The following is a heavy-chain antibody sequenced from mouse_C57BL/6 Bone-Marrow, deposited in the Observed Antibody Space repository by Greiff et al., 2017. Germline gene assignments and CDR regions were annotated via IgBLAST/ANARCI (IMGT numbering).Heavy chain of an antibody. Sequence: EVQGVESGGDLVKPGGSLKLSCAASGFTFSSYGMSWVRQTPDKRMEWVPTISSGGSYTYYPDSVKGRFTISRDNAKNTLYLQMSSLKSEDTAMYYCARLEAITTVVDWYFDVWGTGTTVTVSS. J-gene: IGHJ1*03. D-gene: IGHD1-1*01. CDR1: GFTFSSYG. V-gene: IGHV5-6*01. CDR3: ARLEAITTVVDWYFDV. CDR2: ISSGGSYT.